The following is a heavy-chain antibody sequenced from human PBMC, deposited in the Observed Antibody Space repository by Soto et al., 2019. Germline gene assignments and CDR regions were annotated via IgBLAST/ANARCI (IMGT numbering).Heavy chain of an antibody. J-gene: IGHJ4*02. CDR1: GYTFTSYG. CDR3: ARVEVDILTGYNDY. D-gene: IGHD3-9*01. V-gene: IGHV1-18*01. CDR2: ISAYNGNT. Sequence: GASVKVSCKASGYTFTSYGISWVRQAPGQGLEWMGWISAYNGNTNYAQKLQGRVNMTTDTSTSTAYMELRSLRTEDTAEYYCARVEVDILTGYNDYWGQGTLVTVSS.